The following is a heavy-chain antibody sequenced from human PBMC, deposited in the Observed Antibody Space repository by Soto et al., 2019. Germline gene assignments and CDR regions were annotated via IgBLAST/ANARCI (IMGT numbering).Heavy chain of an antibody. CDR1: GGSISSSSYY. V-gene: IGHV4-39*01. J-gene: IGHJ4*02. CDR3: ARLHVGIAARPGPVGRVDY. CDR2: IYYSGST. D-gene: IGHD6-6*01. Sequence: SETLSLTCTVSGGSISSSSYYWGWIRQPPGKGLEWIGSIYYSGSTYYNPSLKSRVTISVDTSKNQFSLKLSSVTAADTAVYYCARLHVGIAARPGPVGRVDYWGQGTLVTVSS.